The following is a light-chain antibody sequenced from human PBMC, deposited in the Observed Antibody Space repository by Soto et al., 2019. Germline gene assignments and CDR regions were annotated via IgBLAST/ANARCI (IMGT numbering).Light chain of an antibody. V-gene: IGKV1-39*01. CDR2: RAS. CDR3: QQSYSTPFT. J-gene: IGKJ2*01. Sequence: DIQMTQSPSSLSASVEDSVTITCRATQDISTFLNWYQQRPGKAPNVLIYRASTLQDDVPSRFSGSGSGTDFTLTISGLQPEDFAIYYCQQSYSTPFTFGQGTEV. CDR1: QDISTF.